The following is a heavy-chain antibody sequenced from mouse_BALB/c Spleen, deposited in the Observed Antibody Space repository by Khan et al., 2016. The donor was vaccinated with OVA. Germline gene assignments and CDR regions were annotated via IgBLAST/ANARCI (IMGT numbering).Heavy chain of an antibody. CDR2: IYPGSGST. CDR1: GYTFTDYV. Sequence: QVQLKQSGPELVKPGASVKMSCTASGYTFTDYVINWVKQRTGQGLEWIGDIYPGSGSTYYNEKFKGKAKLTADKSSNTAYMQLSSLTFEDSAVYVCARGGYSVFAYWGQGTLVTVSA. D-gene: IGHD1-1*01. CDR3: ARGGYSVFAY. J-gene: IGHJ3*01. V-gene: IGHV1-77*01.